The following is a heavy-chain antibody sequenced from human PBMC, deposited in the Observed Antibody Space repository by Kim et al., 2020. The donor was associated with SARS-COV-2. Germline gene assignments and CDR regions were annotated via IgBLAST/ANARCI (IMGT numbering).Heavy chain of an antibody. D-gene: IGHD3-10*01. CDR3: ARPGVLLWFGESDGAFDI. V-gene: IGHV3-33*05. Sequence: GGSLRLSCAASGFTFSSYGMHWVRQAPGKGLEWVAVISYDGSNKYYADSVKGRFTISRDNSKNTLYLQMNSLRAEDTAVYYCARPGVLLWFGESDGAFDIWGQGTMVTVSS. CDR1: GFTFSSYG. CDR2: ISYDGSNK. J-gene: IGHJ3*02.